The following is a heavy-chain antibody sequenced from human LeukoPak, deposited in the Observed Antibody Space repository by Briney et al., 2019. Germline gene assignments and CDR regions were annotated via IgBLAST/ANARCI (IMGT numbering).Heavy chain of an antibody. J-gene: IGHJ4*02. V-gene: IGHV3-21*01. CDR1: GFTFSSYC. CDR3: ARRAGDYKHPFDY. CDR2: ITSSTGYI. D-gene: IGHD4-11*01. Sequence: PGGSLRLSCAASGFTFSSYCTNWVRRAPGKGLEWVSSITSSTGYIYYADSVKGRFTISRDNAKNSLYLQMNSLRAEDTAVYYCARRAGDYKHPFDYWGQGTLVTVSS.